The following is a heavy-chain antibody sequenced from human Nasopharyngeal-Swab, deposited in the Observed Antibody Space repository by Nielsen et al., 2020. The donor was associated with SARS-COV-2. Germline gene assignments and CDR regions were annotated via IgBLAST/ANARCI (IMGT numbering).Heavy chain of an antibody. D-gene: IGHD6-13*01. J-gene: IGHJ4*02. CDR1: GYSFTSYW. Sequence: GESLKISCKGSGYSFTSYWIGWVRQMPGKGLEWMGIIYPADSDTRYSPSFQDQVTISADKSITTAYLQWSSLKASDTAMYYCARHLPVQQLVDYWGQGTLVTVSS. CDR3: ARHLPVQQLVDY. CDR2: IYPADSDT. V-gene: IGHV5-51*01.